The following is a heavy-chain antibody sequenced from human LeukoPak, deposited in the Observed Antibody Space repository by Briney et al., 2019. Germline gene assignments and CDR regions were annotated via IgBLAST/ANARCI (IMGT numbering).Heavy chain of an antibody. D-gene: IGHD3-22*01. V-gene: IGHV1-18*04. Sequence: ASVKVSCKASGYTFTAYYMHWVRQAPGQGLEWMGWISVYNGNTNYAQKLQGRVTMTTDTSTSTAYMELRSLRSDDTAVYYCARSPSDYYDSSGFYYMDVWGKGTTVTVSS. J-gene: IGHJ6*03. CDR3: ARSPSDYYDSSGFYYMDV. CDR1: GYTFTAYY. CDR2: ISVYNGNT.